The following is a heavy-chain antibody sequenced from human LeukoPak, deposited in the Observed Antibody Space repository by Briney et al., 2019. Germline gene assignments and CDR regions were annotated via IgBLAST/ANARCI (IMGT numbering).Heavy chain of an antibody. D-gene: IGHD3-10*01. V-gene: IGHV3-23*01. Sequence: GGSLRLSCAASGFTFTDHAMSWVRQTPDKGLEWVSSIHAGGGSTLYADSMKGRFTISRDNSKNTLYLQMSSLRAEDTAVYYCAKEASGYGYYLDYWGQGTRVTVSS. J-gene: IGHJ4*02. CDR3: AKEASGYGYYLDY. CDR1: GFTFTDHA. CDR2: IHAGGGST.